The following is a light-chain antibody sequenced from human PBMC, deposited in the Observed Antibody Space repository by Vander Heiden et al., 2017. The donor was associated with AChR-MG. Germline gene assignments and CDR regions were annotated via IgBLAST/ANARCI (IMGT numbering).Light chain of an antibody. V-gene: IGKV1-27*01. CDR1: QGISNY. J-gene: IGKJ3*01. CDR3: QKYNSAFFT. CDR2: AAS. Sequence: DIQMSQSPSSLPASVGDRVTITCRASQGISNYLAWYQQKPGKVPKLLIYAASSLQSGVPSRFSGSGSETDFTLTISSLQPEDVATYYCQKYNSAFFTFGPGTKVDFK.